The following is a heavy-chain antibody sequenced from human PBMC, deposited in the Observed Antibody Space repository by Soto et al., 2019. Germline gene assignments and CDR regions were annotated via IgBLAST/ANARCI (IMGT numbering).Heavy chain of an antibody. CDR1: GYNFSAYY. V-gene: IGHV1-8*01. D-gene: IGHD5-18*01. J-gene: IGHJ4*01. Sequence: QVQLVQSGAEVKKPGASVKVSCQTSGYNFSAYYFNWVRQAAGQGPEWMGWLNPRNGQTGYVQKFRGRVTMTRDTSIATVYLELSRLTSEDTAIYFCARETDTSMVDYWXXXTLVTVSS. CDR3: ARETDTSMVDY. CDR2: LNPRNGQT.